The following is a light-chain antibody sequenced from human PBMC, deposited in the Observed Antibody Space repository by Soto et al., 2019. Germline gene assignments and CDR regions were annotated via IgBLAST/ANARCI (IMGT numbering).Light chain of an antibody. J-gene: IGLJ1*01. CDR2: EVR. CDR3: FSYADFDTYV. V-gene: IGLV2-8*01. CDR1: SSDVGGYNY. Sequence: QSVLTQPPSASGSPGQSVTISCTGTSSDVGGYNYVSWDQQHPGKAPKLIIFEVRRRPSGVPDRFSGSKSGNTASLTVSGLQAEDEADYYCFSYADFDTYVFGTGTKVTVL.